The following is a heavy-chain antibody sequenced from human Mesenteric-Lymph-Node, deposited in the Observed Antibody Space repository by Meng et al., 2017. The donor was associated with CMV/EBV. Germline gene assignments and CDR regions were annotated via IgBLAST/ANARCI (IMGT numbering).Heavy chain of an antibody. CDR2: IYYSGST. V-gene: IGHV4-39*07. CDR1: GGSISSSSYY. D-gene: IGHD3-3*01. J-gene: IGHJ6*02. CDR3: ARLPPPNYDFWSGYTHYYYGMDV. Sequence: SETLSLTCTVSGGSISSSSYYWGWIRQPPGKGLEWIGSIYYSGSTYYNPSLKSRVTISVDTSKNQFSLKLSSVTAADTAVYYCARLPPPNYDFWSGYTHYYYGMDVWGQGTTVTVSS.